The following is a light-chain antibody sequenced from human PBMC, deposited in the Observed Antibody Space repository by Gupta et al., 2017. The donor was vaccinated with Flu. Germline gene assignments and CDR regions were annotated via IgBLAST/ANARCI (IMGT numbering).Light chain of an antibody. CDR3: CSYAGTYTWV. J-gene: IGLJ3*02. V-gene: IGLV2-11*01. Sequence: QSALTQPRSVSGSPGQSVTISCTGTSSDVGAYNYVSWYQQHPGKAPKLMIYDVSKRPSGVPDRFSGSKSGNTASLTISGLQAEDEGDYDCCSYAGTYTWVFGGGTKLTVL. CDR2: DVS. CDR1: SSDVGAYNY.